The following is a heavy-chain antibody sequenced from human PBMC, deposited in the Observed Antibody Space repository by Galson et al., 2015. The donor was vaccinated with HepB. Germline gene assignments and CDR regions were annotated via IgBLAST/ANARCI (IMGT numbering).Heavy chain of an antibody. D-gene: IGHD5-18*01. CDR3: ARVRGWGAMVCYFDY. Sequence: SLRLSCAASGFTFSSHLMTWVRQTPGKGLEWVATIKPDGSEKYYVDSVKGRFTISVDTSKNQFSLRLSSVTAADTAVYYCARVRGWGAMVCYFDYWGQGTLVTVSS. J-gene: IGHJ4*02. CDR2: IKPDGSEK. V-gene: IGHV3-7*03. CDR1: GFTFSSHL.